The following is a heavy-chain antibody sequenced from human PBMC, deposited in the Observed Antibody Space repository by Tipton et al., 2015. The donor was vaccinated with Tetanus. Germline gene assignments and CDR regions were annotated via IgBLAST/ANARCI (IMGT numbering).Heavy chain of an antibody. V-gene: IGHV3-43*01. CDR2: VTWDGGST. CDR1: GFTFEDHT. Sequence: SLRLSCVASGFTFEDHTMHWVRQAPGKGLEWVAVVTWDGGSTYYADSVQGRFTISRDNSKNSLYLQMSSLRTEDTALYYCVRESSGFDSWGQGPPVSVSS. D-gene: IGHD3-10*01. J-gene: IGHJ5*01. CDR3: VRESSGFDS.